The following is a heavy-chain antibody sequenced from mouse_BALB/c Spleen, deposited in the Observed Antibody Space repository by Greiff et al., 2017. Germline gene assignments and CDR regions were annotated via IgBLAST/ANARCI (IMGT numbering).Heavy chain of an antibody. Sequence: EVMLVESGGGLVQPGGSRKLSCAASGFTFSSFGMHWVRQAPEKGLEWVAYISSGSSTIYYADTVKGRFTISRDNPKNTLFLQMTSLRSEDTAMYYCARSRGSDGNFCDYWGQGTTLTVSS. J-gene: IGHJ2*01. CDR2: ISSGSSTI. D-gene: IGHD2-1*01. CDR3: ARSRGSDGNFCDY. CDR1: GFTFSSFG. V-gene: IGHV5-17*02.